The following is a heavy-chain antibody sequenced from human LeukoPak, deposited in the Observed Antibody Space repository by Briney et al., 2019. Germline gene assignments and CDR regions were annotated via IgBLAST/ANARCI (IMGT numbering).Heavy chain of an antibody. V-gene: IGHV4-39*07. CDR2: IYYSGST. J-gene: IGHJ3*02. D-gene: IGHD6-13*01. CDR1: GGSISSSSYY. Sequence: SETLSLTCTVSGGSISSSSYYWGWIRQPPGKGLEWIGSIYYSGSTYYNPSLKSRVTISVDTSKNQFSLKLSSVTAADTAVYYCARGSSSWYAFDIWGQGTMVTVSS. CDR3: ARGSSSWYAFDI.